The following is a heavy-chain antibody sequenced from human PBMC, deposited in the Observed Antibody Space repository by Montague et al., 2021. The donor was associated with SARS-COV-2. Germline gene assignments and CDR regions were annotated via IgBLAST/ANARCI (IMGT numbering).Heavy chain of an antibody. CDR2: INHGGST. CDR3: ARLRDGVVPSPILGVGPYYSYYYMDV. D-gene: IGHD3-10*01. V-gene: IGHV4-34*01. CDR1: GTSFSGYY. J-gene: IGHJ6*03. Sequence: SETLSLTCAVHGTSFSGYYWNWIRQPPGKGLEWIGEINHGGSTKYSPSLKSRLTISAGTSKNQFSLKLTSVAAADTAVYYCARLRDGVVPSPILGVGPYYSYYYMDVWGGGTTVTVSS.